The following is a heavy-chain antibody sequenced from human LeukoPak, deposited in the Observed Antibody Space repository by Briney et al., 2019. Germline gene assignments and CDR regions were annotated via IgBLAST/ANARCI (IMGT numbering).Heavy chain of an antibody. Sequence: PGGSLRLSCAASGFTFSSYSMNWVRQAPGKGLEWVSYISSSSSTIYYADSVKGRFTISRDNAKNSLYLQMNSLRAEDTAVYYCAKDATVPGQAGRTTTKKYFDYWGQGTLVIVSS. V-gene: IGHV3-48*01. CDR1: GFTFSSYS. CDR3: AKDATVPGQAGRTTTKKYFDY. CDR2: ISSSSSTI. D-gene: IGHD6-19*01. J-gene: IGHJ4*02.